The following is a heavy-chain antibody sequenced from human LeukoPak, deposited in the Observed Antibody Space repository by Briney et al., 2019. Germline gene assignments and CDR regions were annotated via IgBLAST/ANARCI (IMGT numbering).Heavy chain of an antibody. J-gene: IGHJ6*02. Sequence: QTGGSLRLSCAASGFTFSSYGMHWVRQAPGKGLEWVAVISYDGSNKYYADSVKGRFTISRDNAKNSLYLQMNSLRAEDTALYYCAKGRSFGVVIGPDVWGQGTTVTVSS. V-gene: IGHV3-30*18. CDR1: GFTFSSYG. D-gene: IGHD3-3*01. CDR3: AKGRSFGVVIGPDV. CDR2: ISYDGSNK.